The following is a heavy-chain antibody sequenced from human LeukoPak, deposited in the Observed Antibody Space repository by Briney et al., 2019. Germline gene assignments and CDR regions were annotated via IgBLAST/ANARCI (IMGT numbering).Heavy chain of an antibody. CDR3: ARSVLATAGPDY. CDR2: LYPGGYT. Sequence: PGGSLRLSCAASGFTFSSSAMSWVPQGPGKGLERGSVLYPGGYTYYADSVKGRFNTSRDNSNNTLYLQMNSLRAEDTAVFYCARSVLATAGPDYWGQGALVTVSS. V-gene: IGHV3-66*01. J-gene: IGHJ4*02. CDR1: GFTFSSSA. D-gene: IGHD6-13*01.